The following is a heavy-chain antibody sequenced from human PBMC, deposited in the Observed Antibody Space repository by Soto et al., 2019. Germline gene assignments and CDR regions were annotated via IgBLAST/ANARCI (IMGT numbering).Heavy chain of an antibody. CDR3: ARQLATTLDY. Sequence: SETLSLTCTVSGGSISSYYWSWIRQPPGKGLEWIGYIYYSGSTNYNPSLKSRVTISVDTSKNQFSLKLSSVTAADTAVYYCARQLATTLDYWGQGTLVTVSS. CDR1: GGSISSYY. J-gene: IGHJ4*02. CDR2: IYYSGST. V-gene: IGHV4-59*08. D-gene: IGHD5-12*01.